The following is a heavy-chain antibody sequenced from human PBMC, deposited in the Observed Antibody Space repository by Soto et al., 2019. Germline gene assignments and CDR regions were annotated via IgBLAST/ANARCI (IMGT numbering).Heavy chain of an antibody. V-gene: IGHV4-59*08. D-gene: IGHD3-3*01. Sequence: SETLSLTCTVSGGSISSYYSSWVRPPPGKGLEWIGYIYYSGSTNYNPSLKSRVTISVNTSENQFSLKLSSVTAADTAVYYCARHIALSGSFPFDYWGQGTLVTVSS. CDR1: GGSISSYY. J-gene: IGHJ4*02. CDR3: ARHIALSGSFPFDY. CDR2: IYYSGST.